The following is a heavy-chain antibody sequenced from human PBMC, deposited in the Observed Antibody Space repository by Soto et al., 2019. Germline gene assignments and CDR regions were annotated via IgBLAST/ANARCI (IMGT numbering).Heavy chain of an antibody. CDR1: GGTFSSYA. D-gene: IGHD3-3*01. J-gene: IGHJ4*02. CDR3: ERNRFLEWLFYFDY. V-gene: IGHV1-69*01. CDR2: IIPIFGTA. Sequence: QVQLVQSGAEGKKPGSSVKVSCKASGGTFSSYAISWVRQAPGQGLEWMGGIIPIFGTANYSQKFNGRVPITEDDSTSTAYLKLGRMRSEDKAVYYCERNRFLEWLFYFDYWGQGTLVTVSS.